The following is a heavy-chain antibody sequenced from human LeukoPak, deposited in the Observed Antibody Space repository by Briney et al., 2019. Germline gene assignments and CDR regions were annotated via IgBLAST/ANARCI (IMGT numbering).Heavy chain of an antibody. CDR1: GGSISSGGYY. D-gene: IGHD4-17*01. J-gene: IGHJ3*02. CDR2: IYYSGST. Sequence: SQTLSLTCPVSGGSISSGGYYWSWLRQHPGKGLEWIGYIYYSGSTYYNPSLKSRVTISVDTSKNQFSLKLSSVTAADTAVYYCARPSTVTTGGAFDIWSQGTMVTVSS. CDR3: ARPSTVTTGGAFDI. V-gene: IGHV4-31*03.